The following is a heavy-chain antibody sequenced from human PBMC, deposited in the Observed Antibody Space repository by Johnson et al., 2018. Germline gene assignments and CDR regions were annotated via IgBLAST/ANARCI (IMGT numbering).Heavy chain of an antibody. CDR2: IGNAGDT. V-gene: IGHV3-13*01. J-gene: IGHJ3*02. CDR1: GFTFSSYD. CDR3: VSGGGAFNI. Sequence: EVQLVESGGGLVQHGGSLRLSCAASGFTFSSYDMHWVRKATGKGLEWVPAIGNAGDTYYPGSVKGRFPLSRENAKNSFYLQMTTLRAGDTAVYYCVSGGGAFNIWGQGTLVTVSS. D-gene: IGHD3-10*01.